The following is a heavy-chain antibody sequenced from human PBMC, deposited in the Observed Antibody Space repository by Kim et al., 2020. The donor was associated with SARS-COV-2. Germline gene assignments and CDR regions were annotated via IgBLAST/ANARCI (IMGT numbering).Heavy chain of an antibody. CDR2: INHSGST. Sequence: ETLSLTCAVYGGSFSGYYWSWIRQPPGKGLEWIGEINHSGSTNYNPSLKSRVTISVDTSKNQFSLKLSSVTAADTAVSFFARGKTISHLYYYFYGMDIW. V-gene: IGHV4-34*01. CDR1: GGSFSGYY. J-gene: IGHJ6*01. CDR3: ARGKTISHLYYYFYGMDI. D-gene: IGHD3-9*01.